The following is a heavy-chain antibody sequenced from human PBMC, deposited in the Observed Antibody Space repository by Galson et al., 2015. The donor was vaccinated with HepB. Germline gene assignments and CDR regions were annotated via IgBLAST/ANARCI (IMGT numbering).Heavy chain of an antibody. J-gene: IGHJ5*02. V-gene: IGHV6-1*01. CDR1: GDSVSSNSAA. Sequence: AISGDSVSSNSAAWNWIRQSPSRGLEWLGRTYYRSKWYNDYAISVKSRITINPDTSKNQFSLQLNSVTPEDTAVYYCAAQQWLAKGNWFDPWGQGTLVTVSS. CDR3: AAQQWLAKGNWFDP. CDR2: TYYRSKWYN. D-gene: IGHD6-19*01.